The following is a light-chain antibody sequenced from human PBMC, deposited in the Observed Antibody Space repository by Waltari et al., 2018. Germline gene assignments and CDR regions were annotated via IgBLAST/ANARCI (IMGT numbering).Light chain of an antibody. V-gene: IGKV3-15*01. Sequence: ETVMTQSPATLSVSPGERATLSCRASQSVSVNLAWYQQKPGQAPSLLIYGASTRATGIPARFSGSGSGTEFTLTISSLQSEDFAVYYCQQYNNWPPLTFGGGTKVEIK. CDR3: QQYNNWPPLT. CDR2: GAS. J-gene: IGKJ4*01. CDR1: QSVSVN.